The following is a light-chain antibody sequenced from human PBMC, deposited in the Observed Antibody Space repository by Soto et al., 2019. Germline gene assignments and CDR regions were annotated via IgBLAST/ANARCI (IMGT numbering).Light chain of an antibody. CDR1: QSVSSN. CDR3: QQYSNWPSYT. Sequence: EVVMTQSPPTLSVSPGARATLSCRASQSVSSNLAWYQQKPGQAPRLLIYGASTRATGIPARFSGSGSGTEFTLTINSLQSEDFAVYYCQQYSNWPSYTFGQGTKLEIK. V-gene: IGKV3-15*01. CDR2: GAS. J-gene: IGKJ2*01.